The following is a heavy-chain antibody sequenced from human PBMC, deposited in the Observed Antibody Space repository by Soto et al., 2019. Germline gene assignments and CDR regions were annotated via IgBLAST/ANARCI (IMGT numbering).Heavy chain of an antibody. D-gene: IGHD3-10*01. Sequence: QVQLVESGGGVVQPGRSLRLSCAASGFIFSRYAMHWVRQAPGKGLEWVAVISHDGSNEYYADSMEGRFTISRDNSKNSLYVQMNSLRVEDTAVYYCAMLVREVNGMDVWGQGTTVTVSS. CDR3: AMLVREVNGMDV. CDR2: ISHDGSNE. J-gene: IGHJ6*02. CDR1: GFIFSRYA. V-gene: IGHV3-30*03.